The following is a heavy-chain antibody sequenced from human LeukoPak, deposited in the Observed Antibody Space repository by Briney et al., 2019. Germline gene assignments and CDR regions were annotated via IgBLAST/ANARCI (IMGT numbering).Heavy chain of an antibody. V-gene: IGHV4-34*01. CDR3: ARGPPGYDFWSGYYRANPFDY. CDR2: INHGGST. D-gene: IGHD3-3*01. J-gene: IGHJ4*02. CDR1: GGSFSGYY. Sequence: SETLSLTCAVYGGSFSGYYWSWIRQPPGKGLEWIGEINHGGSTNYNPSLKSRVTISVDTSKNQFSLKLSSVTAADTAVYYCARGPPGYDFWSGYYRANPFDYWGQGTLVTVSS.